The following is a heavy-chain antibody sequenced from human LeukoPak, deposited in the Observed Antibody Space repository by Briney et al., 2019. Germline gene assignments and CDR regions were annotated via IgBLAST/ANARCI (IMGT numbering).Heavy chain of an antibody. CDR2: IYYSGST. J-gene: IGHJ6*02. CDR1: GGSISSYY. D-gene: IGHD3-9*01. CDR3: ARGASRHVLRYFDWPRTYGMDV. Sequence: SETLSLTCTVSGGSISSYYWSWIRQPPGKGLEWIGYIYYSGSTNYNPSLKSRVTISVDTSKNQFSLKLSSVTAADTAVYYCARGASRHVLRYFDWPRTYGMDVWGQGTTVTVSS. V-gene: IGHV4-59*12.